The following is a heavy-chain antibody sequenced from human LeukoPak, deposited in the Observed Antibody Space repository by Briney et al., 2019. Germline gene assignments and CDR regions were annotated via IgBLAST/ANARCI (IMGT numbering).Heavy chain of an antibody. CDR2: INPSGGNT. Sequence: ASVKVSCKASGYTFTSYYMHWVRQAPGQGLEWMGIINPSGGNTSYAQKFQGRVTMTRDMSTSTVYMELSSLRSEDTAVYYCASSCNNYYYYYTDVWGKGTTVTVSS. CDR3: ASSCNNYYYYYTDV. J-gene: IGHJ6*03. D-gene: IGHD2/OR15-2a*01. V-gene: IGHV1-46*01. CDR1: GYTFTSYY.